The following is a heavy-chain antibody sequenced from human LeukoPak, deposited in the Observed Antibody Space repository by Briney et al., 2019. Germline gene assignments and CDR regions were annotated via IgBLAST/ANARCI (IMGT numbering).Heavy chain of an antibody. CDR2: ISGSGSVS. CDR3: ARDGGFGFLAAFDI. D-gene: IGHD3-10*01. J-gene: IGHJ3*02. V-gene: IGHV3-48*02. Sequence: GGSLRPSCAASGFTFSSYSMNWVRQAPGKGLEWISYISGSGSVSYYEDSVKGRFTISRDNAKNSLYLQMNSLRDEDTALYYCARDGGFGFLAAFDIWGQGTMVTVSS. CDR1: GFTFSSYS.